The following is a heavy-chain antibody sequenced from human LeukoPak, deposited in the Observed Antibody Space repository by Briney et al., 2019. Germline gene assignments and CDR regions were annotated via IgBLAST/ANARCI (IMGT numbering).Heavy chain of an antibody. D-gene: IGHD7-27*01. J-gene: IGHJ3*02. V-gene: IGHV4-39*07. CDR3: ARGTGDLWADAFDI. CDR1: GGSISSSSYY. Sequence: SETLSLTCTVSGGSISSSSYYWGWIRQPPGKGLEWIGSIHYSGSTYYNPSLKSRVTISVDTSKNQFSLNLNSVTAADTAVYYCARGTGDLWADAFDIWGQGTMVTVSS. CDR2: IHYSGST.